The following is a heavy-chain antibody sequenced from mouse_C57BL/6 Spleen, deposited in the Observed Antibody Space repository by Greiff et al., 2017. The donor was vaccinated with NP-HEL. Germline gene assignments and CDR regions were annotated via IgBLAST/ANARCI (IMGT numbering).Heavy chain of an antibody. CDR2: IYPGDGDT. J-gene: IGHJ3*01. Sequence: QVQLKQSGPELVKPGASVKISCKASGYAFSSSWMNWVKQRPGKGLEWIGRIYPGDGDTNYNGKFKGKATLTADKSSSTAYMQLSSLTSEDSAVYFCANSYYGYDVGFAYWGQGTLVTVSA. CDR1: GYAFSSSW. D-gene: IGHD2-9*01. CDR3: ANSYYGYDVGFAY. V-gene: IGHV1-82*01.